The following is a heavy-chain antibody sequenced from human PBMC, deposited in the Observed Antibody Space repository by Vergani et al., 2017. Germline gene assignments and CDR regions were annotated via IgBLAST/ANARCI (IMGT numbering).Heavy chain of an antibody. Sequence: QVQLVQSGAAVKKPGASVKVSCKASGYTFTSYGISWVRQAPGQGLEWMGWISAYNGNTNYAQKFQGRVTMTRDTSTSTVYMELSSLRSEDTAVYYCARVGSYCSSTSCYDYWGQGTLVTVSS. V-gene: IGHV1-18*01. D-gene: IGHD2-2*01. CDR1: GYTFTSYG. CDR3: ARVGSYCSSTSCYDY. J-gene: IGHJ4*02. CDR2: ISAYNGNT.